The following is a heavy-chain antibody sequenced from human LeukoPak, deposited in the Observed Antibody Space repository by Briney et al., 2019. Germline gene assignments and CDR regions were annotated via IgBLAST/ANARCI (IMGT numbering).Heavy chain of an antibody. J-gene: IGHJ4*02. Sequence: GGSLRLSCAASGFSFSSYWMSWVRQAPGKGLEWVANIKQDGSEKYYVDSVKGRFTISRDNAKNSLYLQMNSLRAEDTAVYYCAKEDTMIVVVITGFDYWGQGTLVTVSS. CDR2: IKQDGSEK. CDR1: GFSFSSYW. CDR3: AKEDTMIVVVITGFDY. V-gene: IGHV3-7*03. D-gene: IGHD3-22*01.